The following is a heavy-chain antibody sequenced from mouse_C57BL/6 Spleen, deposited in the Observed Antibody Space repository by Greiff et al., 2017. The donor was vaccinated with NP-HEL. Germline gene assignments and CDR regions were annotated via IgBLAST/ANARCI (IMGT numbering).Heavy chain of an antibody. V-gene: IGHV5-9*01. CDR1: GFTFSSYT. J-gene: IGHJ1*03. D-gene: IGHD2-3*01. CDR2: ISGGGGNT. CDR3: AREDIYDGYYGYFDV. Sequence: EVKLVESGGGLVKPGGSLKLSCAASGFTFSSYTMSWVRQTPEKRLEWVATISGGGGNTYYPDSVKGRFTISRDNAKNTLYLQMSSLRSEDTALYYCAREDIYDGYYGYFDVWGTGTTVTVSS.